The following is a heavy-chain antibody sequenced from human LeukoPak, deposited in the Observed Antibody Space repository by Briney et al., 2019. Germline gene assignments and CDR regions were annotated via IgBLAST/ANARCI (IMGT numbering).Heavy chain of an antibody. J-gene: IGHJ4*02. V-gene: IGHV3-53*01. Sequence: GGSLRLSCAASGFTVSSNYMTWVRQAPGEGPEWVSIIYSGGSTYYADSVKGRFTISRDNSKNTLYLQMNSLRAEDTAVYYCARYGAGTFLDYWGQGTLVTVSS. CDR3: ARYGAGTFLDY. CDR2: IYSGGST. D-gene: IGHD3-10*01. CDR1: GFTVSSNY.